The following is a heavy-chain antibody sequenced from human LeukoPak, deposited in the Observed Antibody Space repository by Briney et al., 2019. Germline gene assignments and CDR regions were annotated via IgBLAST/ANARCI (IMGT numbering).Heavy chain of an antibody. CDR3: AKDASDYWRLVWFDP. J-gene: IGHJ5*02. CDR2: ISDTGDNT. V-gene: IGHV3-23*01. D-gene: IGHD4/OR15-4a*01. Sequence: AGGSLRLSCAASGFTFSSYAMSWVRQAPGKGLEWVSAISDTGDNTYYADSVKGRYTISRDNSKNTMYLEMNSLRAEDTAVYYCAKDASDYWRLVWFDPWGQGTPVIVSS. CDR1: GFTFSSYA.